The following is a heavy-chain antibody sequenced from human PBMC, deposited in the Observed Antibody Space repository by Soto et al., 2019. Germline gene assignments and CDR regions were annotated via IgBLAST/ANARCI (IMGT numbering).Heavy chain of an antibody. Sequence: QVQLQQWGAGLLKPSETLSLTCAVYGGSFSAYDWTWIRQPPGTGLEWIGEIPHSGSTNYNPSLKCRFTLSVATPKMQSSLMLPSVSAACTTVFYRVSYKITALLDSWCEASLFTGSS. CDR3: VSYKITALLDS. J-gene: IGHJ5*01. V-gene: IGHV4-34*01. D-gene: IGHD1-26*01. CDR2: IPHSGST. CDR1: GGSFSAYD.